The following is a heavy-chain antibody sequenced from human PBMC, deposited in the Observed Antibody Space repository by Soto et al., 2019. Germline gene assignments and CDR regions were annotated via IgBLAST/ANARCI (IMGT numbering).Heavy chain of an antibody. CDR3: AKDPRYCSGGSCYSWIDY. J-gene: IGHJ4*02. Sequence: GGSLRLSCAASGFTFSSYAMSWVRQAQGKGLEWVSAISGSGGSTYYADSVKGRFTISRDNSKNTLYLQMNSLRAEDTAVYYCAKDPRYCSGGSCYSWIDYWGQGTLVTVSS. D-gene: IGHD2-15*01. CDR1: GFTFSSYA. V-gene: IGHV3-23*01. CDR2: ISGSGGST.